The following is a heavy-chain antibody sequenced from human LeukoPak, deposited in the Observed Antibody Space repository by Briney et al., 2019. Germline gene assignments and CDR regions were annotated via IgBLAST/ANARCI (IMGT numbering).Heavy chain of an antibody. Sequence: ASVKVSCKASGGTFSSYAISWVRQAPGQGLEWMGRIIPILGIANYAQKFQGRVTITADNSTSTAYMELSSLRSEDTAVYYCARTGRETYYGDYHFDYWGQGTLVTVSS. CDR1: GGTFSSYA. V-gene: IGHV1-69*04. CDR2: IIPILGIA. J-gene: IGHJ4*02. CDR3: ARTGRETYYGDYHFDY. D-gene: IGHD4-17*01.